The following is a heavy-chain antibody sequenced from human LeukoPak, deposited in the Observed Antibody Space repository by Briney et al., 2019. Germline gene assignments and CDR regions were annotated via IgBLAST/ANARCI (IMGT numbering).Heavy chain of an antibody. CDR3: ARGVTMIVVVIHDWYFDL. CDR2: IYYSGRT. CDR1: GGSISSSSYY. J-gene: IGHJ2*01. D-gene: IGHD3-22*01. Sequence: SETLSLTCTVSGGSISSSSYYWGWIRQPPGKGLEWIGSIYYSGRTHSNPSLKSRVTISVDTSKNQFSLKLSSVTAADTAVYYCARGVTMIVVVIHDWYFDLWGRGTLVTVSS. V-gene: IGHV4-39*01.